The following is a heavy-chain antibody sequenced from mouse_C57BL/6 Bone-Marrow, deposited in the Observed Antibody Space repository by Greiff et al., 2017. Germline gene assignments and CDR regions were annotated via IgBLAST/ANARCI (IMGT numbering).Heavy chain of an antibody. CDR1: GYAFSSYW. V-gene: IGHV1-80*01. J-gene: IGHJ4*01. CDR3: ARESMDY. CDR2: IYPGDGDT. Sequence: VQLQESGAELVKPGASVTFSCTASGYAFSSYWMNWVKQRPGKGLEWIGQIYPGDGDTNYNGKFKGKATLTADTSSSPAYMQLSSLTSEYSAIYFCARESMDYWGQGTSVTVSS.